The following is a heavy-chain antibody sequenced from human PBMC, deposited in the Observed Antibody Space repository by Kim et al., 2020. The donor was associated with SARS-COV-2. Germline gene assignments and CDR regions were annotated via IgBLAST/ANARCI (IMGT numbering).Heavy chain of an antibody. V-gene: IGHV3-33*05. Sequence: GGSLRLSCAASGFTFSSYGMHWVRQAPGKGLEWVAVISYDGSNKYYADSVKGRFTISRDNSKNTLYPQMNSLRAEDTAVYYCASPVLERGYSYGFEETYFDYWGQGTLVTVSS. D-gene: IGHD5-18*01. CDR2: ISYDGSNK. J-gene: IGHJ4*02. CDR3: ASPVLERGYSYGFEETYFDY. CDR1: GFTFSSYG.